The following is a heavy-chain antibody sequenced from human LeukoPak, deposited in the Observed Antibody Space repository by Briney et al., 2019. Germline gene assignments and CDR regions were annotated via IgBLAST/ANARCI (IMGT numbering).Heavy chain of an antibody. D-gene: IGHD5-12*01. Sequence: GGSLRLSCAASGFSFSSYWMYWVRQVAGKGLVWVSRIKSDGSSTSYADSVKGRFIISRDNAKNTLYLQMNSLRAEDTAVYYCTTLYGGSLDYWGQGTLVTVSS. V-gene: IGHV3-74*01. CDR2: IKSDGSST. J-gene: IGHJ4*02. CDR1: GFSFSSYW. CDR3: TTLYGGSLDY.